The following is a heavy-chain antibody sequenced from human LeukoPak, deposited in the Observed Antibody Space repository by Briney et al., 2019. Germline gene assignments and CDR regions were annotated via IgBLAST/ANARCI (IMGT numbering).Heavy chain of an antibody. CDR3: AKDHYWSIDY. D-gene: IGHD3-3*01. Sequence: GGSLRLSCAASGFTFTSYGMHWVRQAPGKGLEWVAVISYDGSNKYYADSVKGRFTISRDIAKNTLYLQMNSLRAEDTGVYYCAKDHYWSIDYWGRGTLVTVSS. CDR2: ISYDGSNK. V-gene: IGHV3-30*18. CDR1: GFTFTSYG. J-gene: IGHJ4*02.